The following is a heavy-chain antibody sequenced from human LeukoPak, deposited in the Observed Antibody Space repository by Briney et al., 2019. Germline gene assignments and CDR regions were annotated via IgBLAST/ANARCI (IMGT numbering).Heavy chain of an antibody. CDR1: GYTFSTYD. CDR2: MNPNSGNT. J-gene: IGHJ4*02. V-gene: IGHV1-8*03. Sequence: ASVKVSCKASGYTFSTYDTNWVRQAAGQGLEWMGWMNPNSGNTGYAQKFQGRLTITRIASISTAYMELSSLRSDDTAAYYCARTKPDNSEIYNWGQGTLVTVSS. CDR3: ARTKPDNSEIYN. D-gene: IGHD3-22*01.